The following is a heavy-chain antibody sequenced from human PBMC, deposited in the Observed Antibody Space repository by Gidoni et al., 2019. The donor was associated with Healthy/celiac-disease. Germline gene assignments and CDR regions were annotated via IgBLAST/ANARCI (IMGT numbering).Heavy chain of an antibody. V-gene: IGHV3-30-3*01. J-gene: IGHJ6*02. CDR1: GFTFSSYA. CDR3: ARDSEDIVVVPAAVWGMDV. Sequence: QVQLVESGGGVVQPGRSLRLSCAASGFTFSSYAMHWVRQAPGKGLEWVAVISYDGSNKYYADSVKGRFTISRDNSKNTLYLQMNSLRAEDTAVYYCARDSEDIVVVPAAVWGMDVWGQGTTVTVSS. D-gene: IGHD2-2*01. CDR2: ISYDGSNK.